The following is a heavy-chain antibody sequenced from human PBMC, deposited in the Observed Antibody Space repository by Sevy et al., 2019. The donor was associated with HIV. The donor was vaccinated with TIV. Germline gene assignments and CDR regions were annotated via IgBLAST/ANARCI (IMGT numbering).Heavy chain of an antibody. CDR1: GFIFSNYE. CDR3: ARDIDSSGYSYAFDL. V-gene: IGHV3-48*03. CDR2: ISPSGHAI. D-gene: IGHD3-22*01. J-gene: IGHJ3*01. Sequence: GGSLRLSCKASGFIFSNYEMNRVRQAPGKGLEWVSYISPSGHAIYYADSVKGRFTVSRDNAKNSLYLQMNSLRGDDTALYYCARDIDSSGYSYAFDLWGQGTMVTVSS.